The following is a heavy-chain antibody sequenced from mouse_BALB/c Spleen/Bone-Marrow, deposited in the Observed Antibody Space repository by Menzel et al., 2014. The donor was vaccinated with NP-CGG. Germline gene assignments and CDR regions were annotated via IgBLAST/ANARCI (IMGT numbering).Heavy chain of an antibody. V-gene: IGHV1S56*01. CDR3: ARGGWLRDAMDY. J-gene: IGHJ4*01. CDR1: GYTFTSYY. CDR2: IYPGNVNT. Sequence: VKLQESGPELVKPGASVRISCKASGYTFTSYYIHRVKQRPGQGLEWIGWIYPGNVNTKYNEKFKGKATLTADKSSSTAYMQLSSLTSEDSAVYFCARGGWLRDAMDYWGQGTSVTVSS. D-gene: IGHD2-2*01.